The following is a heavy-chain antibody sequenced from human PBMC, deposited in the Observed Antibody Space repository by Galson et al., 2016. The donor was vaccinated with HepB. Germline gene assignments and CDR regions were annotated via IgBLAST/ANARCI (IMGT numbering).Heavy chain of an antibody. J-gene: IGHJ6*03. CDR3: AREGPSLRWGDYYYYMDV. Sequence: ETLSLTCGVSGGSINSSYWWSWVRQPPGKGLEWIGEIFHSGRTNYNPSLESRVTISVDKSKNQFSLKLSSVTAADTAVYYCAREGPSLRWGDYYYYMDVWGKGTTVTVSS. CDR2: IFHSGRT. V-gene: IGHV4/OR15-8*01. CDR1: GGSINSSYW. D-gene: IGHD3-16*01.